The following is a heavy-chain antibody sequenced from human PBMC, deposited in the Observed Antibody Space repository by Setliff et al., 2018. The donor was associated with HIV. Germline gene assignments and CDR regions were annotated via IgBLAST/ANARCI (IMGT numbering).Heavy chain of an antibody. CDR3: ARGGYSSSWLKGRWFDP. D-gene: IGHD6-13*01. J-gene: IGHJ5*02. CDR2: MNPNSGNT. V-gene: IGHV1-8*02. CDR1: GYTFTSYD. Sequence: ASVKVSCKASGYTFTSYDINWVRQATGQGLEWMGWMNPNSGNTGYAQKFQGRVTMTRNTSISTAYMELSSLRSEDTAVYYCARGGYSSSWLKGRWFDPWGQGTLVTVSS.